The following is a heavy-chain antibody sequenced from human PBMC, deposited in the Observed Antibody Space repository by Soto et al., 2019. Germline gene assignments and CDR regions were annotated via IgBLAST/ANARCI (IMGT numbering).Heavy chain of an antibody. CDR3: ARAEGIQLWFSFDY. Sequence: SETLSLTCTVCGGSISSYYWSWIRQPPGKGLEWIGYIYYSGSTNYNPSLKSRVTISVDTSKNQFSLKLSSVTAADTAVYYCARAEGIQLWFSFDYWGQGTLVTVS. D-gene: IGHD5-18*01. CDR2: IYYSGST. V-gene: IGHV4-59*12. J-gene: IGHJ4*02. CDR1: GGSISSYY.